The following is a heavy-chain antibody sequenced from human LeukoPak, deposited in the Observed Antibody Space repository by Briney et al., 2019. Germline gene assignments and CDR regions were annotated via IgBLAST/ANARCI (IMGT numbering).Heavy chain of an antibody. J-gene: IGHJ4*02. D-gene: IGHD6-19*01. CDR1: GFTFSSYE. CDR3: ASDSSGWYVSPHFDY. Sequence: GGSLRLSCAASGFTFSSYEVNWVRQAPGKGLEWVSYISSSGSTIYYADSVKGRLTISRDNAKNSLYLQMNSLRAEDTAVYYCASDSSGWYVSPHFDYWGQGTLVTVSS. V-gene: IGHV3-48*03. CDR2: ISSSGSTI.